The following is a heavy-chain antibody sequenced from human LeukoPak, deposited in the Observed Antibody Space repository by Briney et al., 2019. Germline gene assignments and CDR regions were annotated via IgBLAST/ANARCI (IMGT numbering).Heavy chain of an antibody. Sequence: AASVKVSCKASGGTFSSYAISWVRQAPGQGLEWMGGIIPIFGTANYAQKFQGRVTITADESTSTAYMELSSLRSEDTAVYYCARGATSEKFGNDAFDIWGQGTMVTVSS. J-gene: IGHJ3*02. CDR3: ARGATSEKFGNDAFDI. CDR1: GGTFSSYA. D-gene: IGHD3-10*01. V-gene: IGHV1-69*13. CDR2: IIPIFGTA.